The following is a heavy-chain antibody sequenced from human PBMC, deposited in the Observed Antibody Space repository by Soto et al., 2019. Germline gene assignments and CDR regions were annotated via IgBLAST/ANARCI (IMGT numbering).Heavy chain of an antibody. D-gene: IGHD4-17*01. V-gene: IGHV4-4*07. CDR2: IYTSGST. J-gene: IGHJ5*02. Sequence: SETLSLTCTVSGGSIGSYYWSWIRQPAGKGLEWIGRIYTSGSTNYNPSLKSRVTMSVDTSKNQFSLKLSSVTAADTAVYYCARGSTVVTPSIFDPWGQGTLVTVSS. CDR3: ARGSTVVTPSIFDP. CDR1: GGSIGSYY.